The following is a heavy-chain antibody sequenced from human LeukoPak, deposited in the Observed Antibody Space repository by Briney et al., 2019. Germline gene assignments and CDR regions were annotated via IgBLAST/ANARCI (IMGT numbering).Heavy chain of an antibody. J-gene: IGHJ6*02. CDR3: ARGEGYCSSTSCYSYGMDV. V-gene: IGHV1-8*01. Sequence: ASVKVSCKASGYTFTSYDINWVRQATGQGLEWMGWMNPNSGNTGYAQKFQGRVIMTRNTSISTAYMELRSLRSEDTAVYYCARGEGYCSSTSCYSYGMDVWGQGTTVTVSS. CDR1: GYTFTSYD. CDR2: MNPNSGNT. D-gene: IGHD2-2*02.